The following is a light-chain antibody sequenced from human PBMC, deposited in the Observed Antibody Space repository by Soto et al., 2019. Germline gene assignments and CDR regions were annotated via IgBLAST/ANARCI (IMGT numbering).Light chain of an antibody. CDR2: DVS. V-gene: IGKV3D-15*01. J-gene: IGKJ4*01. CDR3: QQYHDWPVT. CDR1: QSVSSN. Sequence: EIVMTQSPATLSVSPGERATLSCRASQSVSSNFAWYQQRPAQAPRLLIYDVSTRATGVPTRFRGSGSGTEFSLTIRSMQSEDFAVYYCQQYHDWPVTLGGGTKVDIK.